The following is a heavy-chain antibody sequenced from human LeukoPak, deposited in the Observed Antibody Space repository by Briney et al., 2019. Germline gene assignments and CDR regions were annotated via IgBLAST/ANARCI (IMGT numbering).Heavy chain of an antibody. CDR1: GYTFTGYY. J-gene: IGHJ4*02. Sequence: SCKASGYTFTGYYMHWVRQAPGKGLEWVAVISYDGSNKYYADSVKGRFTISRDNSKNTLYLQMNSLRAEDTAVYYCARDGKRGFGELLPIHFDYWGQGTLVTVCS. D-gene: IGHD3-10*01. V-gene: IGHV3-30*04. CDR3: ARDGKRGFGELLPIHFDY. CDR2: ISYDGSNK.